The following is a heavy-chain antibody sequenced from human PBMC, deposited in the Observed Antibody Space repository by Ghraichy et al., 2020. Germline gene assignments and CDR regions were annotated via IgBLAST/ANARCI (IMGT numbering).Heavy chain of an antibody. CDR3: ATGGYCSSTSCYESRGYFQH. Sequence: GESLNISCKGSGYSFTSYWIGWVRQMPGKGLEWMGIIYPGDSDTRYSPSFQGQVTISADKSISTAYLQWSSLKASDTAMYYCATGGYCSSTSCYESRGYFQHWGQGTLVTVSS. CDR2: IYPGDSDT. D-gene: IGHD2-2*01. J-gene: IGHJ1*01. V-gene: IGHV5-51*01. CDR1: GYSFTSYW.